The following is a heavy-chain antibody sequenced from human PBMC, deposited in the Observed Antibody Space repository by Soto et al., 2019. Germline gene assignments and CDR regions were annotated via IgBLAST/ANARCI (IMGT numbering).Heavy chain of an antibody. D-gene: IGHD6-13*01. J-gene: IGHJ3*02. CDR1: GSTFSSYT. CDR2: ISGSGGST. CDR3: AKGLYSSPEGAFDI. Sequence: GASLILSFEPTGSTFSSYTRRLFRQSPGKGLEWVSAISGSGGSTYYADSVKGRFTISRDNSKNTLYLQMNSLRAEDTAVYYCAKGLYSSPEGAFDIWGQGT. V-gene: IGHV3-23*01.